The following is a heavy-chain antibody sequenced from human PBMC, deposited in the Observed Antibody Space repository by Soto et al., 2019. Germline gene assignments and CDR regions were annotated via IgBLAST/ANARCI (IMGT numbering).Heavy chain of an antibody. CDR3: ARDPGRDWYFDL. J-gene: IGHJ2*01. CDR1: GYTCTSYD. CDR2: MNANSGNT. Sequence: QVQLVQSGAEVKKPGASVKVSCKAAGYTCTSYDINWVRQATGPGLEWMGWMNANSGNTGYAQKFQGRVTMTRKTSISKSYMALSSVRSEDRAVYYCARDPGRDWYFDLWGRGTLVTVSS. V-gene: IGHV1-8*01. D-gene: IGHD1-26*01.